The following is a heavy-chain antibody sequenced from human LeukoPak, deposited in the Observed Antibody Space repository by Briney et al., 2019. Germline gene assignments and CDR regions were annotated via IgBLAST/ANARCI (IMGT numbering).Heavy chain of an antibody. CDR1: GFTFSSYA. CDR3: ARDLYGDYTLDY. J-gene: IGHJ4*02. Sequence: GGSLRLSCAASGFTFSSYAMNWVRQAPGKGLEWVSSISSSSSYIYYADSVKGRFTISRDNAKYSLYLQMNSLRVEDTALYYCARDLYGDYTLDYWGQGTLVTVSS. CDR2: ISSSSSYI. V-gene: IGHV3-21*06. D-gene: IGHD4-17*01.